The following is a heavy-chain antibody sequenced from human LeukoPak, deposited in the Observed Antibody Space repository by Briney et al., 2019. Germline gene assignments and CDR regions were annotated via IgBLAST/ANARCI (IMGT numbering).Heavy chain of an antibody. CDR2: INHSGST. Sequence: SETLSLTCAVYGGSFSGYYWSWIRQPPGKGLEWIGEINHSGSTNYNPSLKSRVTISVDTSKNQFSLKLSSVTAADTAVYYCARGGNYYGLVLRRPEKYYFDYWGQGTLVTVSS. J-gene: IGHJ4*02. CDR3: ARGGNYYGLVLRRPEKYYFDY. V-gene: IGHV4-34*01. CDR1: GGSFSGYY. D-gene: IGHD3-10*01.